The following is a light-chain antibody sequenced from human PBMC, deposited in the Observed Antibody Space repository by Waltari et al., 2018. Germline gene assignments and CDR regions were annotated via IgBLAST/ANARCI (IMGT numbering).Light chain of an antibody. Sequence: QSALTQPASVSGSPGQSITISCTGTSRDVGTSKFVSWYHQHPGKVPKLIIYDATDRPSGVSSRFSGSKSGNTASLTISGLQAEDEGDYYCNSYTTSGTVVFGGGTKLTVL. CDR3: NSYTTSGTVV. CDR1: SRDVGTSKF. J-gene: IGLJ2*01. CDR2: DAT. V-gene: IGLV2-14*03.